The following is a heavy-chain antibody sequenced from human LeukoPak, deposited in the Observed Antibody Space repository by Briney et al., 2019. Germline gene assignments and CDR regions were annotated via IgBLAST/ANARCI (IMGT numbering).Heavy chain of an antibody. CDR3: ARGLYYYASGSYNFDY. Sequence: PSETLSRTCTVSGVSISSGNYYWSWIRQPAGKGREWIGRIYTSGSTNIHPSLKSRVTISVDTSKNQFSLKLSSVTAADTAVYYCARGLYYYASGSYNFDYWGQGTLVTVSS. D-gene: IGHD3-10*01. CDR1: GVSISSGNYY. CDR2: IYTSGST. V-gene: IGHV4-61*02. J-gene: IGHJ4*02.